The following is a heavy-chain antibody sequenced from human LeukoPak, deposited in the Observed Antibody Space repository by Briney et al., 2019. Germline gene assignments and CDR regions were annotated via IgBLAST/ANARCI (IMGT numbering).Heavy chain of an antibody. CDR1: GFTFSSYA. J-gene: IGHJ4*02. V-gene: IGHV3-23*01. CDR3: AKDQDYYDSSGYYY. CDR2: ISGSGGST. D-gene: IGHD3-22*01. Sequence: GGSLRLSCAASGFTFSSYAMSWVRQTPGKGQEWVSAISGSGGSTYYADSVKGRFTISRDNSKNTLYLQMNSLRAEDTAVYYCAKDQDYYDSSGYYYWGQGTLVTVSS.